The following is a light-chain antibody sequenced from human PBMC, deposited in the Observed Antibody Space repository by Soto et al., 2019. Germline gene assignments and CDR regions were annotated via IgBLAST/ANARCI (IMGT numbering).Light chain of an antibody. J-gene: IGLJ2*01. Sequence: SYELTQPPSVSVSPGQTASITCSGHKLGDKYACWYQQKPGQSPVLVIYQDSKRPSGIPERFLGSNSGNTATLTITGTQPMDEADYYCQAWDSTTVVFGGGTKVTVL. CDR2: QDS. CDR3: QAWDSTTVV. V-gene: IGLV3-1*01. CDR1: KLGDKY.